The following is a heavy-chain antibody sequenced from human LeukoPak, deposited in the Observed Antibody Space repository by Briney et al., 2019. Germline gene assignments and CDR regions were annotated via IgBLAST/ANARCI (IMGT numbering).Heavy chain of an antibody. CDR1: GGSFSGYY. D-gene: IGHD2-15*01. CDR3: ARDKSRYCSGGSCFIKYYYYYMDV. V-gene: IGHV3-7*01. J-gene: IGHJ6*03. Sequence: ETLSLTCAVYGGSFSGYYWSWVRQAPGKGLEWVANIKQDGSEKYYVDSVKGRFTISRDNAKNSLYLQMNSLRAEDTAVYYCARDKSRYCSGGSCFIKYYYYYMDVWGKGTTVTISS. CDR2: IKQDGSEK.